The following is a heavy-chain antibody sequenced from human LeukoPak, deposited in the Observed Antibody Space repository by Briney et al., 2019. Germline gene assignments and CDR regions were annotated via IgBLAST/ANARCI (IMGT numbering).Heavy chain of an antibody. CDR3: AKVVGATTRGYFDY. D-gene: IGHD1-26*01. CDR2: ISSSGGST. J-gene: IGHJ4*02. V-gene: IGHV3-23*01. CDR1: GFTFSSYA. Sequence: QTGGSLRLSCAASGFTFSSYAMSWVRQAPGKGLEWVSTISSSGGSTYYADSVKGRFTISRDNSKNTLYLQMNSLRAEDTAVYYCAKVVGATTRGYFDYWGQGTLVTVSS.